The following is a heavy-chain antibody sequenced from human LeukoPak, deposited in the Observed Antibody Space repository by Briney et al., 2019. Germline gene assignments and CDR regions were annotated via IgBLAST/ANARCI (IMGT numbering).Heavy chain of an antibody. CDR1: GFTFSSYS. D-gene: IGHD5-24*01. J-gene: IGHJ4*02. CDR2: ISSSSSTI. V-gene: IGHV3-48*01. Sequence: GGSLRLSCAASGFTFSSYSMNWVRQAPGKGLEWVSYISSSSSTIYYADSVKGRFTISRDNAKNSLSLQMNSLTAEDTAVYYCARVLESEMATIGATDYWGQGTLVTVSS. CDR3: ARVLESEMATIGATDY.